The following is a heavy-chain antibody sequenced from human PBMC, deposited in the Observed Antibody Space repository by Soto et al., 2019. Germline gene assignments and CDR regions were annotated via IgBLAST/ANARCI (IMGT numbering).Heavy chain of an antibody. V-gene: IGHV3-23*01. Sequence: QPGGSLRLSCAASGFTFSSYAMSWVRQAPGKGLEWVSAISGSGGSTYYADSVKGRFTISRDNSKNTLYLQMNSLRAEDTAVYYCAKDQGVYYYDSSGYYPPPYYYGMDVWGQGTTVTVSS. CDR2: ISGSGGST. CDR1: GFTFSSYA. D-gene: IGHD3-22*01. CDR3: AKDQGVYYYDSSGYYPPPYYYGMDV. J-gene: IGHJ6*02.